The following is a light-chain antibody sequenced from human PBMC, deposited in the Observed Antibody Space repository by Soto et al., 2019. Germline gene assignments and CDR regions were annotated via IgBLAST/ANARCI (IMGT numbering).Light chain of an antibody. V-gene: IGKV3-11*01. J-gene: IGKJ4*01. Sequence: EIVLTQSPATLSLSPGERATLSCRASQSVSSYLAWYQQKPGQAPRLLIYDASNRATGIPARFSGSGSGTDFILTISSLEPEDFAVYYCQQRSNWPPSSFGGGTKVEIK. CDR2: DAS. CDR1: QSVSSY. CDR3: QQRSNWPPSS.